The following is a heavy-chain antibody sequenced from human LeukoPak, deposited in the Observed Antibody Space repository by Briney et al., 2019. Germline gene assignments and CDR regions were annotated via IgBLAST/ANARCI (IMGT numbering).Heavy chain of an antibody. Sequence: ASVKVSCKASGYRCTTYGITWVRQAPGQGLEWMGWISPYNADTNYAQKYQDRVIMTTDTITSTAYMELRSLRSDDTAVYYCARDYCSGGRCPLFWGQGTLVTVSS. V-gene: IGHV1-18*01. D-gene: IGHD2-15*01. CDR2: ISPYNADT. J-gene: IGHJ4*02. CDR1: GYRCTTYG. CDR3: ARDYCSGGRCPLF.